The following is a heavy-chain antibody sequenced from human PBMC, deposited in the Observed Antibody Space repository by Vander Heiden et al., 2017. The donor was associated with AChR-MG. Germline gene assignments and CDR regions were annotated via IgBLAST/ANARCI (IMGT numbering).Heavy chain of an antibody. Sequence: QVQLVESGGGVVQAGRPLRLSCAASGFTFSSYGMHWVRQAPGKGLEWVAVIWYDGSKKYYADSVKGRFTISRDNSKNTLYLQMNSLRAEDTAVYDGAANPDTDYWGQGTLVTVSS. D-gene: IGHD7-27*01. CDR1: GFTFSSYG. CDR3: AANPDTDY. CDR2: IWYDGSKK. J-gene: IGHJ4*02. V-gene: IGHV3-33*01.